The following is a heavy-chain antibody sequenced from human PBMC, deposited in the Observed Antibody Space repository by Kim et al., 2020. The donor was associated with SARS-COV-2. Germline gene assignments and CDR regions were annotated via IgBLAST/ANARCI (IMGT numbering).Heavy chain of an antibody. V-gene: IGHV3-30*18. D-gene: IGHD2-2*01. Sequence: GGSLRLSCAASGFTLSNYGMHWVRQAPGKGLEWVAVITYDGNAYYADSVKGRFTISRDHSRNTLYLQMNSLRAEDSAVYYCAKDFDFQTRSASSFDYWGQGTLVAVSS. J-gene: IGHJ4*02. CDR1: GFTLSNYG. CDR2: ITYDGNA. CDR3: AKDFDFQTRSASSFDY.